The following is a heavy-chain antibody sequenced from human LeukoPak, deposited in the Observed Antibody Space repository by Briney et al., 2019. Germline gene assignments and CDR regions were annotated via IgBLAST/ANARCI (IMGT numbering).Heavy chain of an antibody. D-gene: IGHD6-6*01. V-gene: IGHV1-46*01. J-gene: IGHJ4*02. CDR1: GYTFTSYY. CDR3: ARAARPPPYNDY. CDR2: INPSGGST. Sequence: ASVKVSCKASGYTFTSYYMHWVRQAPGQGLEWMGIINPSGGSTSYAQKFQGRVTMTRDTSISTAYMELSRLRSDDTAVYYCARAARPPPYNDYWGQGTLVTVSS.